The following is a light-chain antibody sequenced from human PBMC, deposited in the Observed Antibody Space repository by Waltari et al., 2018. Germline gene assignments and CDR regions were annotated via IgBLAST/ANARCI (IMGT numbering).Light chain of an antibody. CDR3: SSYAGSNHLV. V-gene: IGLV2-8*01. CDR2: EVN. J-gene: IGLJ3*02. CDR1: SSDVGGYNY. Sequence: QSALTQPPSASGSPGQSVTISCTGTSSDVGGYNYVSWYQHHPGKAPKLMVYEVNKRPSGVPDRFSCSNSGNTASLTVSGLQAEDESDYYCSSYAGSNHLVFGGGTKLTVL.